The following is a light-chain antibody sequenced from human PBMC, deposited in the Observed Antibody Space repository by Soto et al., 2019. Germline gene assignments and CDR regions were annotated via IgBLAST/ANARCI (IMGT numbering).Light chain of an antibody. CDR2: DAY. J-gene: IGKJ4*01. V-gene: IGKV1-5*01. Sequence: DIQMTQSPSILSESVGDSFTLTCRASQSIRSWLAWYQQKPGKAPKLLIYDAYSLESGVPSRFSGRRSGTEFTLTIAGLQPEDFATYYCQQYESYSPLTFGGGTKVDVK. CDR1: QSIRSW. CDR3: QQYESYSPLT.